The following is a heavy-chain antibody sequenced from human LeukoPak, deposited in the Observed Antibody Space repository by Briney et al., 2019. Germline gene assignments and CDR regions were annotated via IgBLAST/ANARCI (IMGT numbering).Heavy chain of an antibody. D-gene: IGHD3-22*01. J-gene: IGHJ4*02. V-gene: IGHV3-23*01. CDR3: AKEVPYYYDSSGYSWVDY. CDR2: ISGSGGST. Sequence: GGSLRLSCAASGFTFSSYAMSWVRQAPGKGLEWVSAISGSGGSTYYADSVKGRFTISRDNSKNTLYLQMNSLRAEDTAVCYCAKEVPYYYDSSGYSWVDYWGQGTLVTVSS. CDR1: GFTFSSYA.